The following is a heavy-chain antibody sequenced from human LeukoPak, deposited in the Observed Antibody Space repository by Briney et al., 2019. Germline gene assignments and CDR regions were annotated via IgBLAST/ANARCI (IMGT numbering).Heavy chain of an antibody. CDR3: AREKSDDAFDI. J-gene: IGHJ3*02. CDR2: ISSDSSYI. Sequence: PGGSLRLSCAASGFTFRNYGMTWVRQAPGKGLEWVSSISSDSSYIHYADSLEGRFTISRDNANNSLCLQMNSLRAEDTAVYYCAREKSDDAFDIWGQGTMVTVSS. CDR1: GFTFRNYG. V-gene: IGHV3-21*01.